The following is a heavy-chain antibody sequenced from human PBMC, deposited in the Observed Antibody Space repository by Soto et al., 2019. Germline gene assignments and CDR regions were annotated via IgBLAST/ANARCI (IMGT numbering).Heavy chain of an antibody. CDR1: GGSISSYY. V-gene: IGHV4-59*08. D-gene: IGHD5-12*01. J-gene: IGHJ4*02. CDR3: ARHKIVASTGPTFDC. Sequence: SETLSLTCTVSGGSISSYYWSWIRQPPGKGLEWIGYIYYSGSTNYNPSLKSRVTISVDTSKNQFSLKLTSVTAADTAVYFCARHKIVASTGPTFDCWGQGTLVTVSS. CDR2: IYYSGST.